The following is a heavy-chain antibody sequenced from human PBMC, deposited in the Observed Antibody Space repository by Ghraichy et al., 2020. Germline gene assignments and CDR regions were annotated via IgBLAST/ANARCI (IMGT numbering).Heavy chain of an antibody. CDR2: IWYDGSNK. V-gene: IGHV3-33*08. CDR1: GFTFSSDG. Sequence: GGSLRLSCAASGFTFSSDGMHWVRQAPGKGLEWVAVIWYDGSNKYYADSVKGRFTISRDNSKNTLYLQMNSLRAEDTAVYYCARGYYDSSGYYSFDYWGQGTLVTVSS. CDR3: ARGYYDSSGYYSFDY. D-gene: IGHD3-22*01. J-gene: IGHJ4*02.